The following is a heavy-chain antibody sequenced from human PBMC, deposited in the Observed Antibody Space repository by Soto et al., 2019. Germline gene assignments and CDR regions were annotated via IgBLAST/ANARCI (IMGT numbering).Heavy chain of an antibody. J-gene: IGHJ4*01. D-gene: IGHD2-15*01. CDR1: GGSISSSSSY. V-gene: IGHV4-39*01. CDR2: IYYSGST. Sequence: QLQLQESCPGLVKPSETLSLTCTVSGGSISSSSSYWGWIRQPPGKGLAWIGSIYYSGSTHYNPSLKSRVTISVDTSKNQFSRKLSSVTAADTAVYYCLGCGVVVAAPDYWGHGTLVTVFS. CDR3: LGCGVVVAAPDY.